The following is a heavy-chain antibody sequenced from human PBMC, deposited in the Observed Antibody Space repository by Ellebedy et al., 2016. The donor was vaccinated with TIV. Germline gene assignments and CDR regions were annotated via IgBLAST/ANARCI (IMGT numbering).Heavy chain of an antibody. Sequence: GGSLRLXXAASGFTVSSNYMSWVRQAPGKGLEWVSVIYSGGSTYYADSVKGRFTISRDNSKNTLYLQMNSLRAEDTAVYYCAVVVVAATYNWFDPWGQGTLVTVSS. V-gene: IGHV3-66*01. CDR3: AVVVVAATYNWFDP. J-gene: IGHJ5*02. D-gene: IGHD2-15*01. CDR1: GFTVSSNY. CDR2: IYSGGST.